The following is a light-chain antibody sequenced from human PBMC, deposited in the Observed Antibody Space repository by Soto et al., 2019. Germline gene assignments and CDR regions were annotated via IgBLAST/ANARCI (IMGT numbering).Light chain of an antibody. V-gene: IGKV1-5*03. Sequence: DIQMTQSPSTLSASVGDRVTITCRASQSISNWLAWYQQKPGKAPKLLIYKASDLETGVPSRFSGSGSGTEFTLTISSLQPDDFATYYCQQYNDYSRTFGQGTKVDIK. CDR1: QSISNW. CDR2: KAS. CDR3: QQYNDYSRT. J-gene: IGKJ1*01.